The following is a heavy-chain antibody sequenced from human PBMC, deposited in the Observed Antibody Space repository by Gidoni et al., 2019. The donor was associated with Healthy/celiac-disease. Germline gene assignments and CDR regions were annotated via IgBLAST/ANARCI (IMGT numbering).Heavy chain of an antibody. D-gene: IGHD3-3*01. V-gene: IGHV4-59*01. CDR1: GGPISSYY. CDR2: IYYSGST. Sequence: QVQLQESGPGLVKPSETLSLTCTVSGGPISSYYWSCIRQPPGKGLEWIGYIYYSGSTNYNPSLKSRVTISVDTSKNQFSLKLSSVTAADTAVYYCARGADYDFWSGYDYYYYYYMDVWGKGTTVTVSS. CDR3: ARGADYDFWSGYDYYYYYYMDV. J-gene: IGHJ6*03.